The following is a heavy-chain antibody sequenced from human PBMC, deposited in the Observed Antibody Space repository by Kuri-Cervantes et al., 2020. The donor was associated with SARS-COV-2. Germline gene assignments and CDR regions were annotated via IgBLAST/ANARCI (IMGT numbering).Heavy chain of an antibody. J-gene: IGHJ4*02. CDR3: ARERDFDY. CDR1: GFTFSGSW. V-gene: IGHV3-11*05. CDR2: ISSSSSYT. Sequence: LSLTCAASGFTFSGSWMSWIRQAPGKGLEWVSYISSSSSYTNYADSVKGRFTISRDNAKNSLYPQMNSLRAEDTAVYYCARERDFDYWGQGTLVTVSS.